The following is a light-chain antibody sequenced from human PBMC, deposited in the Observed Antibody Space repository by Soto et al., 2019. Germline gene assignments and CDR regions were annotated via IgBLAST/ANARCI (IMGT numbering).Light chain of an antibody. CDR2: EGT. CDR3: CSYAGSRTFV. V-gene: IGLV2-23*01. J-gene: IGLJ3*02. CDR1: SSDVGAYNL. Sequence: QSALTQPASVSGSPGQSITVSCTGTSSDVGAYNLVSWYQQHPGKAPRLIIYEGTKRPSGISHRFSGSKSDNTASLTIFGLRAEDEAHYHCCSYAGSRTFVFGGGTKLTVL.